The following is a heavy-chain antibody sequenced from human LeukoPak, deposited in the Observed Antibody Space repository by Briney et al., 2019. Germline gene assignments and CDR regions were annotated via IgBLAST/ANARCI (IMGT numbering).Heavy chain of an antibody. D-gene: IGHD3-10*01. CDR2: LYDSGTP. Sequence: SETLSLTCTVSGGSISSYYWTWVRQAPGKGLEWIGYLYDSGTPKNNPSLKGRVTISIDKSKNQFSLKLSSVTAADTAAYYCTKSDGYGLIRICGRGTMVTVSS. J-gene: IGHJ3*02. CDR3: TKSDGYGLIRI. V-gene: IGHV4-59*01. CDR1: GGSISSYY.